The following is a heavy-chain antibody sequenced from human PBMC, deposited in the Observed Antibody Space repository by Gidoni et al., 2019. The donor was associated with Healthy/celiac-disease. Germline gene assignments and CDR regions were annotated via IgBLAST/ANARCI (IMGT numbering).Heavy chain of an antibody. V-gene: IGHV4-4*07. CDR2: IYTSGST. CDR1: GGSISSYS. Sequence: QVQLQESGPGLVKPSETLSLTCTVSGGSISSYSWSWIRQPGGKGLEWIGRIYTSGSTNYNPSLKSRVTMSVDTSKNQFSLKLSSVTAADTAVYYCARDPTGYSSSKAIWWRFDPWGQGTLVTVSS. D-gene: IGHD6-13*01. J-gene: IGHJ5*02. CDR3: ARDPTGYSSSKAIWWRFDP.